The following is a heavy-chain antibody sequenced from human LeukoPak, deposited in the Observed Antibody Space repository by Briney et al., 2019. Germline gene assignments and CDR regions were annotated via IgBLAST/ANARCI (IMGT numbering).Heavy chain of an antibody. V-gene: IGHV4-61*02. D-gene: IGHD3-22*01. J-gene: IGHJ5*02. CDR1: GASISSGNYY. Sequence: PSETLSLTCIVSGASISSGNYYWSWIRQPAGKGLEWIGRIYTSGSTNYNPSLKSRVTMSVDTSKNQFSLKLSSVTAADTAVYYCARHQARSYDSSGYHGDWFDPWGQGTLVTVSS. CDR2: IYTSGST. CDR3: ARHQARSYDSSGYHGDWFDP.